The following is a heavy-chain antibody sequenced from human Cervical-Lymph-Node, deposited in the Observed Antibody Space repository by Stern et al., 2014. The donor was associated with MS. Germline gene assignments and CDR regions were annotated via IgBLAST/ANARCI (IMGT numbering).Heavy chain of an antibody. V-gene: IGHV5-51*03. CDR3: ARRGHGYMGIDY. J-gene: IGHJ4*02. CDR2: IYPGDSET. CDR1: GYRFTNNW. Sequence: EVQLVESGAEVKKPGESLTISCEVSGYRFTNNWIGWVRQMPGKGLEWMGIIYPGDSETRYRPSFQGQVTILDEQSNTTTYPPWGSRRASDTAIYYCARRGHGYMGIDYWGQGTLVTVSS. D-gene: IGHD1-1*01.